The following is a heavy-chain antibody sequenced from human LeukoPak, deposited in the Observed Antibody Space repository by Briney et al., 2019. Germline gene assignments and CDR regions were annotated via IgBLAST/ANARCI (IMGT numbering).Heavy chain of an antibody. D-gene: IGHD2-15*01. Sequence: GGSLRPSCAASGFTFSSYAMHWVRQAPGKGLEWVAVISYDGSNKYYADSVKGRFTISRDNSKNTLYLQMNSLRAEDTAVYYCARDGDCSGGSCYSAHYYYGMDVWGKGTTVTVSS. CDR3: ARDGDCSGGSCYSAHYYYGMDV. CDR1: GFTFSSYA. V-gene: IGHV3-30*04. CDR2: ISYDGSNK. J-gene: IGHJ6*04.